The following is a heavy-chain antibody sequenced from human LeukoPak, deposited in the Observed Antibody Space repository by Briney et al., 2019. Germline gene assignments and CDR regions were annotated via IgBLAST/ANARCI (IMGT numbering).Heavy chain of an antibody. J-gene: IGHJ4*02. CDR3: AKDFASTGNIDY. CDR1: GFTFNNYY. Sequence: GGSLRLSCAASGFTFNNYYMTWVRQAPGKGLEWVANIKEDGSEIYYVDSVKGRFTISRDNAKNSLYLQMNSLRAEDTAVYYCAKDFASTGNIDYWGQGTLVTVSS. CDR2: IKEDGSEI. D-gene: IGHD1-1*01. V-gene: IGHV3-7*01.